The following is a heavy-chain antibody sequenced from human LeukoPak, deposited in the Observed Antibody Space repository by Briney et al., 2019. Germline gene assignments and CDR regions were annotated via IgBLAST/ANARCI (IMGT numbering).Heavy chain of an antibody. D-gene: IGHD2-15*01. V-gene: IGHV1-69*06. CDR3: AREGYCSGGSCYSDYYYYMDV. J-gene: IGHJ6*03. CDR1: GGTFSSYA. CDR2: IIPIFGTA. Sequence: VKVSCRASGGTFSSYAISWVRQAPGQGLEWMGRIIPIFGTANYAQKFQGRVTITADKSTSTAYMELSSLRSEDTAVYYCAREGYCSGGSCYSDYYYYMDVWGKGTTVTVSS.